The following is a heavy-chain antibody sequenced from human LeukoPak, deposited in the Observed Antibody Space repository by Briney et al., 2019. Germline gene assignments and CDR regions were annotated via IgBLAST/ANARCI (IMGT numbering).Heavy chain of an antibody. V-gene: IGHV3-30-3*01. Sequence: GGSLRLSCAASGFTFSSYAMHWVRQAPGKGLEWVAVISYDGSNKYYADSVKGRFTISRDNSKNTLYLQMNSLRAEGTAVYYCARDLYGPIDYWGQGTLVTVSS. CDR1: GFTFSSYA. CDR3: ARDLYGPIDY. D-gene: IGHD2-2*02. J-gene: IGHJ4*02. CDR2: ISYDGSNK.